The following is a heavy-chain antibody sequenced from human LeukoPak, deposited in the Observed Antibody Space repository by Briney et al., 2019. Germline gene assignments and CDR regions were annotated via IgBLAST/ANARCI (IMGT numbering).Heavy chain of an antibody. CDR1: GYSFTSYW. D-gene: IGHD2-2*01. Sequence: GESLKISCKGSGYSFTSYWIGWVRQMPGKGLEWMGIIYPGDSDTRYSPSFQGQVTISADKSISTAYLQWSSLKASDTVMYYCARPPTYCSSTSCYAAYCFDYWGQGTLVTVSS. CDR3: ARPPTYCSSTSCYAAYCFDY. CDR2: IYPGDSDT. J-gene: IGHJ4*02. V-gene: IGHV5-51*01.